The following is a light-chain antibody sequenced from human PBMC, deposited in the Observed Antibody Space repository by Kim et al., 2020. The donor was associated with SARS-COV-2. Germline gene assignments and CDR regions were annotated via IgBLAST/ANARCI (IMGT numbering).Light chain of an antibody. CDR1: NFGSKS. CDR3: QVWESSSDQRV. CDR2: YDS. J-gene: IGLJ3*02. V-gene: IGLV3-21*01. Sequence: SYELTQPPSVSVAPGKTARITCGGKNFGSKSVHWYQQKPGQAPVLVIYYDSDRPSGIPERCSASNSGNTATLTISRVEAGDEADYYCQVWESSSDQRVFGGGTKLTVL.